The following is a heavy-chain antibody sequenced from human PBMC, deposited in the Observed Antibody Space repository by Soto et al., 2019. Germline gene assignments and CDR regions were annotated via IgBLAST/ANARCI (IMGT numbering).Heavy chain of an antibody. Sequence: GGSLRLSCAASGFTFSDYYMSWIRQAPGKGLEWVSYISSSSSYTNYADSVKGRFTISRDNAKNSLYLQMNSLRAEDTAVYYCARTAVVGGYSYGYSPLAYYFDYWGQGTLVTVSS. CDR2: ISSSSSYT. CDR3: ARTAVVGGYSYGYSPLAYYFDY. D-gene: IGHD5-18*01. V-gene: IGHV3-11*06. J-gene: IGHJ4*02. CDR1: GFTFSDYY.